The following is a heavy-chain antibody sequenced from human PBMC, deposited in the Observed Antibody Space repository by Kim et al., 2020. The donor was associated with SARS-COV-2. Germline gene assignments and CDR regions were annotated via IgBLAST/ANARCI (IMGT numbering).Heavy chain of an antibody. D-gene: IGHD3-10*01. V-gene: IGHV1-8*01. CDR1: GYTFTSYD. Sequence: ASVKVSCKASGYTFTSYDINWVRQATGQGLEWMGWMNPNSGNTGYAQKLQGRVNMTRNTSISTAYMELSSLSSEDTAIYYCARRYFGSGSYYTDYWGQGTLVTVSS. CDR3: ARRYFGSGSYYTDY. J-gene: IGHJ4*02. CDR2: MNPNSGNT.